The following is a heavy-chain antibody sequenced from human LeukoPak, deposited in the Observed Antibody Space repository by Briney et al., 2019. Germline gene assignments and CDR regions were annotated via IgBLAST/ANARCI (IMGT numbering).Heavy chain of an antibody. CDR2: NSSSSSYI. Sequence: SGGSLRLSCAASGFTFSSYSMNWVRQAPGKGLEWVSSNSSSSSYIYYADSVKGRFTISRDNAKNSLYLQMNSLRAEDTAVYYCARALPVAVAGIGYFDYWGQGTLVTVSS. V-gene: IGHV3-21*01. D-gene: IGHD6-19*01. CDR1: GFTFSSYS. CDR3: ARALPVAVAGIGYFDY. J-gene: IGHJ4*02.